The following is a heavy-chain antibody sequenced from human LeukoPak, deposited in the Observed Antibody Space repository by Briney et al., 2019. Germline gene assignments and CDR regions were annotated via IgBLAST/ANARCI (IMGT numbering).Heavy chain of an antibody. V-gene: IGHV4-59*12. Sequence: SETLSLTCTVSGGSISSYDWSWIRQPPGKGLEWIGYIYSRGSTNYNPSLKSRVTMSVDTSKNQFSLKLSSVTAADTAVYYCARASITRVAFDIWGQGTMVTVSS. J-gene: IGHJ3*02. D-gene: IGHD3-10*01. CDR2: IYSRGST. CDR1: GGSISSYD. CDR3: ARASITRVAFDI.